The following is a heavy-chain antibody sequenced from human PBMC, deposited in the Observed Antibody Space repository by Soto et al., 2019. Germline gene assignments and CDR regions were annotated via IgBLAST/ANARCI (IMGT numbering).Heavy chain of an antibody. CDR3: ARRRTYSSSSEPGN. J-gene: IGHJ4*02. Sequence: SETLYLPCTVSGGSISSSCYYWGWVRQPSGKVLEWIGSIYYSGSTYYNPSLKSRVTISVDTSKNQFSLKLSSVTAADTAVYYCARRRTYSSSSEPGNWGQGTLVTVSS. CDR2: IYYSGST. CDR1: GGSISSSCYY. D-gene: IGHD6-6*01. V-gene: IGHV4-39*01.